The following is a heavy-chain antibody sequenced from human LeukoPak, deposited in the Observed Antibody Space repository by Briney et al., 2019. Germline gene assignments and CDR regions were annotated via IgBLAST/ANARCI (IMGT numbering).Heavy chain of an antibody. CDR3: ARKEGGQLVNTRRWFDP. CDR2: INHSGST. D-gene: IGHD6-13*01. J-gene: IGHJ5*02. Sequence: PSETLSLTCAVSGGSFSDYYWSWIRQSPIKGLEWIGEINHSGSTHYNPSLKSRVTISVDTSKNQFSLRLTSVTAADTAVYYCARKEGGQLVNTRRWFDPWGQGTLVTVSS. V-gene: IGHV4-34*01. CDR1: GGSFSDYY.